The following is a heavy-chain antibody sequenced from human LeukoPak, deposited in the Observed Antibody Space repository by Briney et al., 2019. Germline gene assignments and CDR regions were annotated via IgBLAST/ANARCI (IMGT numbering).Heavy chain of an antibody. CDR1: GFTFSNYA. V-gene: IGHV3-23*01. CDR2: ISAGGGTT. CDR3: AKDRDGGSNTRAKGFDC. D-gene: IGHD3-16*01. Sequence: GGSLRLSCAASGFTFSNYAMSWVRQAPGEGLQWVSGISAGGGTTYYADSVKGRLTISRDKSQSTLYLQMNSLRAEDAAVYYCAKDRDGGSNTRAKGFDCWGQGTLVTVSS. J-gene: IGHJ4*02.